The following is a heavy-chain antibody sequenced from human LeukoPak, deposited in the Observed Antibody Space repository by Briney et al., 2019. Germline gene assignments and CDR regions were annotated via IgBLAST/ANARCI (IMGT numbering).Heavy chain of an antibody. Sequence: GGSLRLSCEGSGFTFRSHWMSWVRQAPGKGLEWVANIHQYGGEKYYVDSVRGRFSISRDNAKNSLYLEMNSLRAEDTAEYYCAKRDGYNFGSFDYWGQGTLVTVSS. CDR2: IHQYGGEK. CDR3: AKRDGYNFGSFDY. D-gene: IGHD5-12*01. J-gene: IGHJ4*02. V-gene: IGHV3-7*03. CDR1: GFTFRSHW.